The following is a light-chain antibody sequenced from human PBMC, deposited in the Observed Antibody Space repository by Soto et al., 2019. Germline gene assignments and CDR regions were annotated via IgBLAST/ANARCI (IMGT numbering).Light chain of an antibody. CDR2: KVS. Sequence: DVVMTQSPLSLPVTLGQPASISCRSSQSLVHSDGKTYLNWFQQRPGQSPRRLIYKVSNRDSGVPDRFSGRGSGTYVTLKISRVEAEDVGVYYCMQGTHWPPYTFGQGTRLEIK. J-gene: IGKJ2*01. CDR1: QSLVHSDGKTY. V-gene: IGKV2-30*02. CDR3: MQGTHWPPYT.